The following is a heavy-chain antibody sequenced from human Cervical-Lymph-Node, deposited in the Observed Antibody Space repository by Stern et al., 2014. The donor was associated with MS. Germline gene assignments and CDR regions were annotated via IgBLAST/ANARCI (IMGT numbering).Heavy chain of an antibody. Sequence: QVTLKESGPTLVKPTQTLTLTCTFSGFSLTTSGVGVGWIRQPPGKALEWLAIIYWDEEKRSSPSLKSRLPITKDTSKNQVVLTMTNMDPVDTATYYCAHEGDYYGSGNYDFWGQGTLVTVSS. CDR3: AHEGDYYGSGNYDF. CDR1: GFSLTTSGVG. V-gene: IGHV2-5*02. CDR2: IYWDEEK. D-gene: IGHD3-10*01. J-gene: IGHJ4*02.